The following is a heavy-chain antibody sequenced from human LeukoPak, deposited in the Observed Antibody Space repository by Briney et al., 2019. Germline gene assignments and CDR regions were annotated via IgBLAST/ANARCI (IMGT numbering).Heavy chain of an antibody. CDR2: IIPILGIE. CDR1: GGTFSSYA. J-gene: IGHJ4*02. V-gene: IGHV1-69*04. Sequence: SVNVSCKASGGTFSSYAISWVRQAPGQGLEWMGRIIPILGIENYAQKFQGRVTITADKSTRTAYMELSSLRSEDTAVYYCARGGDCSGGSCYQTIDDWGQGTLVTVSS. CDR3: ARGGDCSGGSCYQTIDD. D-gene: IGHD2-15*01.